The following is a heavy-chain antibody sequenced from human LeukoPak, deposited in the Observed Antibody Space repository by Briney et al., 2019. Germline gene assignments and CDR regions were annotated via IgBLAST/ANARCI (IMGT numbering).Heavy chain of an antibody. Sequence: PGGSLRLSCAASGFTFSSYAMSWVRQAPGKGLEWVSAISGSGGSTYYADSVKGRFTISRDNFKNTLYLQMNSLRAEDTAVYYCAKDLSYDFWSGYAVDYWGQGTLVTVSS. V-gene: IGHV3-23*01. J-gene: IGHJ4*02. CDR2: ISGSGGST. D-gene: IGHD3-3*01. CDR3: AKDLSYDFWSGYAVDY. CDR1: GFTFSSYA.